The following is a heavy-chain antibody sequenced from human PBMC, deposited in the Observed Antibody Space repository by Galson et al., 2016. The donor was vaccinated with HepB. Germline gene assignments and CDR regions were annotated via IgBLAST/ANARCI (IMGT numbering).Heavy chain of an antibody. D-gene: IGHD3-3*01. CDR3: SRIYDFWMGGCFDP. CDR2: IRSKAYDWTT. V-gene: IGHV3-49*03. Sequence: SLRLSCAASGFTLGDYAMSWFRQAPGKGLEWVGFIRSKAYDWTTEYAASVKGRFNISRDDSKSIAYLQMNSLKTEDTAVYYCSRIYDFWMGGCFDPWGQGTLVTVSS. CDR1: GFTLGDYA. J-gene: IGHJ5*02.